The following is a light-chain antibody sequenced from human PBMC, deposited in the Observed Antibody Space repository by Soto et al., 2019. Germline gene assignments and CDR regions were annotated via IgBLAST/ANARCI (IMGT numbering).Light chain of an antibody. CDR2: AAS. CDR1: QPIGTS. Sequence: DIQMTQSPSSLSVSVVDTVTVTCRASQPIGTSLHWYQQKPGKAPKVLISAASRLQSGVPSRFSGSGSGTHFALTISNLQPEDFATYYCQQGYTTLWTFGQGTKVDNK. J-gene: IGKJ1*01. CDR3: QQGYTTLWT. V-gene: IGKV1-39*01.